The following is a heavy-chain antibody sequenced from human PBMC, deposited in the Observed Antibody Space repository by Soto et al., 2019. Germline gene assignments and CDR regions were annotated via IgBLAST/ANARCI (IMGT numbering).Heavy chain of an antibody. CDR3: ARGNLRTTLSDFDC. Sequence: PGGSLRLSCAASGFTVSGNYMSWVRQAPGKGLEWVSVIYNGGGTYYADSVKGRFTISRDNSKNTLYLQTNSLRAEDTAVYYCARGNLRTTLSDFDCWGQGTQVTVSS. J-gene: IGHJ4*02. CDR2: IYNGGGT. V-gene: IGHV3-53*05. D-gene: IGHD1-1*01. CDR1: GFTVSGNY.